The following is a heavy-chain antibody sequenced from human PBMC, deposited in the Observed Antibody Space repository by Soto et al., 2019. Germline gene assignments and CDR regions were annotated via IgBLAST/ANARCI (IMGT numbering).Heavy chain of an antibody. Sequence: PGGSLRLSCAASGFTFSSYGMQWVRQAPGKGLEWVAVIWYDGSNKYYADSVKGRFTISRDNSKNTLYLQMNSLRAEDTAVYYCARDRVVQLTYYYYGMDVWGQGTTVTVSS. CDR2: IWYDGSNK. D-gene: IGHD6-13*01. V-gene: IGHV3-33*01. J-gene: IGHJ6*02. CDR3: ARDRVVQLTYYYYGMDV. CDR1: GFTFSSYG.